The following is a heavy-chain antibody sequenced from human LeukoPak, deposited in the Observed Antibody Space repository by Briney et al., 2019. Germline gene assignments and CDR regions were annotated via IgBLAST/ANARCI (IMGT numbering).Heavy chain of an antibody. CDR3: ARDPSRGYSYGYADY. D-gene: IGHD5-18*01. V-gene: IGHV3-7*01. J-gene: IGHJ4*02. CDR2: IVRDGSEK. Sequence: GGSLRLSCAASGFSFSTYWMNWVRQPPGKGLEWVANIVRDGSEKYYVDSVKGRFTISRDNAKNSLYLQMNSLRAEDTAVYYCARDPSRGYSYGYADYWGQGSLVTVSS. CDR1: GFSFSTYW.